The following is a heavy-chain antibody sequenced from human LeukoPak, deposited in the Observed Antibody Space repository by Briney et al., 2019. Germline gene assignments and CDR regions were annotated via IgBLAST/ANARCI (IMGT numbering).Heavy chain of an antibody. Sequence: PSETLSLTCTVSGGSISSGGYYWSWIRQHPGKGLEWIGYIYYSGSTYYNPSLKSRVTISVDTSKDQFSLKLSSVTAADTAVYYCARDLGYSYGWLGAFDIWGQGTMVTVSS. CDR2: IYYSGST. CDR3: ARDLGYSYGWLGAFDI. CDR1: GGSISSGGYY. J-gene: IGHJ3*02. D-gene: IGHD5-18*01. V-gene: IGHV4-31*03.